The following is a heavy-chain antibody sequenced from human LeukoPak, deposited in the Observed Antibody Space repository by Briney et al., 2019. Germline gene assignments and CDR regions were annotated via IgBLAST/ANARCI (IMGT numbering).Heavy chain of an antibody. CDR1: GGSFSGYY. D-gene: IGHD3-22*01. Sequence: PSETLSLTCAVYGGSFSGYYWSWIRQPPGKGLEWIGEINHSGSTNYNPSLKSRVSISVDTSKNQFSLKLSSVTAADTAVYYCAQGEYYYDSSGSFDIWGQGTMVTVSS. J-gene: IGHJ3*02. CDR2: INHSGST. CDR3: AQGEYYYDSSGSFDI. V-gene: IGHV4-34*01.